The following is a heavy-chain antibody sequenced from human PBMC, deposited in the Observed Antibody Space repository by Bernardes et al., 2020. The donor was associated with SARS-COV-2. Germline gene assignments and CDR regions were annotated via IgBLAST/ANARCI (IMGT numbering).Heavy chain of an antibody. CDR2: INHRGST. Sequence: SETLSLTCAVYGGSSIGYYWTWIRQPPGKGLEWIGEINHRGSTNYNPSLKSRVTISVDTSKNQFSLKLNSVTAADTAVYYCARGDGGYYSSWYKGGWFDPWGQGTLVTVSS. CDR3: ARGDGGYYSSWYKGGWFDP. J-gene: IGHJ5*02. CDR1: GGSSIGYY. D-gene: IGHD6-13*01. V-gene: IGHV4-34*01.